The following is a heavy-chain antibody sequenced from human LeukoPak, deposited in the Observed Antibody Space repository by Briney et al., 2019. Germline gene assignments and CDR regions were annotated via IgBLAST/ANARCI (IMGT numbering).Heavy chain of an antibody. CDR1: GFTVSSNY. Sequence: GGSLRLSCAASGFTVSSNYMSWVRQAPGKGLEWVSVIYSGGSTYYADSVKGRFTISRDNSKNTLYPQMNSLRAEDTAVYYCARERGPEMATITVDYWGQGTLVTVSS. J-gene: IGHJ4*02. CDR3: ARERGPEMATITVDY. V-gene: IGHV3-53*01. CDR2: IYSGGST. D-gene: IGHD5-24*01.